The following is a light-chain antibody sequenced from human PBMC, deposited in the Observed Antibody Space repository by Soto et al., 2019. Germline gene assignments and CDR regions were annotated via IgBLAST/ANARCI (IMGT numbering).Light chain of an antibody. CDR1: NKEVFGYNY. V-gene: IGLV2-14*01. J-gene: IGLJ1*01. CDR2: DVS. Sequence: HSVLNHPSPGFGVPGQAVTLSCTGNNKEVFGYNYVSWYQQHPGKAPKLMIYDVSNRPSGVSNRFSGSKSGNTASLTISGLRAEDEADYYCSSYTSSSTPLYVFGTGTKVTVL. CDR3: SSYTSSSTPLYV.